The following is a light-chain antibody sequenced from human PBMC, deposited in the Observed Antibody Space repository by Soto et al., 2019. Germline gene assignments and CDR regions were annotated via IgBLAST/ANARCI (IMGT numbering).Light chain of an antibody. V-gene: IGKV3-15*01. J-gene: IGKJ2*01. Sequence: EIVMTQSPATLSVSPGERATLSCRASQSVSSNLAWYQQKPGQAPRLLIHTASTRATDVPGRFSGSGSRTEFNLTISSLESKDFAVYYYHQYNTWPPVTFGQGTRLEIK. CDR2: TAS. CDR3: HQYNTWPPVT. CDR1: QSVSSN.